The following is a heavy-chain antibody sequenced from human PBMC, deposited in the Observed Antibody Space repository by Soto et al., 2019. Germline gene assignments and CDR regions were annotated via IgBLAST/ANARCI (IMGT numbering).Heavy chain of an antibody. D-gene: IGHD1-26*01. CDR1: GGSISSGGYS. J-gene: IGHJ5*02. CDR2: IYHSGST. CDR3: ARFGGATNLFDP. V-gene: IGHV4-30-2*01. Sequence: SEALSLTCAVSGGSISSGGYSWSWSRQPPGKGLEWIGYIYHSGSTYYNPSLKSRVTISVDRSKNQFSLKLSSVTAADTAVYYCARFGGATNLFDPWGQGTLGTVS.